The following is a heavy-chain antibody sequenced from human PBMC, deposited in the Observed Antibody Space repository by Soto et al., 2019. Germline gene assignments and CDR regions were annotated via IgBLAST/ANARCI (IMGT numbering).Heavy chain of an antibody. V-gene: IGHV3-23*01. CDR1: GFTFSNYA. CDR2: IGGRDGST. D-gene: IGHD3-9*01. J-gene: IGHJ5*02. Sequence: EVHLLESGGGLVQPGGSLRLSCAASGFTFSNYAMSWVRQAPGKGLEWVSAIGGRDGSTYYADSVKGRFAISRDNSKNTLYLQMNSLRAEDTAVYYCAPLDWRNWFDPWGQGTLVTVAS. CDR3: APLDWRNWFDP.